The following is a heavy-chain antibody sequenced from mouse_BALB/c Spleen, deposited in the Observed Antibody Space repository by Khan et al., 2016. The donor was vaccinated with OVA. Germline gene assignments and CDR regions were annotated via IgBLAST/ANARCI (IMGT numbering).Heavy chain of an antibody. J-gene: IGHJ3*01. CDR2: ISTYYGDA. D-gene: IGHD1-1*02. V-gene: IGHV1S137*01. CDR1: GYTFTDYA. CDR3: ARGGRFAY. Sequence: QVQLQQSGAELVRPGVSVKISCKGSGYTFTDYAMHWVKQSHAKSLEWIGDISTYYGDADKNQKFQGKATMTVDKSSSTAYMELARLTSEDSAIYYCARGGRFAYWGQGTLVTVSA.